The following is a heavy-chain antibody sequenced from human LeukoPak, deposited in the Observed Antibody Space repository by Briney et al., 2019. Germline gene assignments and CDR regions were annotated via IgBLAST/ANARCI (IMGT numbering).Heavy chain of an antibody. CDR2: ISYDGSNK. J-gene: IGHJ3*02. Sequence: GGSLRLSCAASGFTFSSYAMHWVRQAPGKGLEWVAVISYDGSNKYYADSVKGRFTISRDNSKNTLYLQMNSLRAEDTAVYYCAGDLGGSHLLYAFDIWGQGTMVTVSS. CDR3: AGDLGGSHLLYAFDI. CDR1: GFTFSSYA. V-gene: IGHV3-30*01. D-gene: IGHD1-26*01.